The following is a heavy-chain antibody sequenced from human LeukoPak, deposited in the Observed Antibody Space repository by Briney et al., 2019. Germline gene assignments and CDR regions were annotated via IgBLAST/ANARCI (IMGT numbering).Heavy chain of an antibody. J-gene: IGHJ4*02. Sequence: GGSLRLSCAASGFTFSSYAMSWVRQAPGKGLEWVSAISGGGGSTYYADSVKGRFTISRDNSKNTLYLQMNSLRAEDTAVYYCAKVGLRYFDWLLYFDYWGQGTLVTVSS. CDR3: AKVGLRYFDWLLYFDY. CDR1: GFTFSSYA. V-gene: IGHV3-23*01. CDR2: ISGGGGST. D-gene: IGHD3-9*01.